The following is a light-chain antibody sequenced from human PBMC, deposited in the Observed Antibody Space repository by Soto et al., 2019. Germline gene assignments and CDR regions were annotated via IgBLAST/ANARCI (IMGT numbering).Light chain of an antibody. Sequence: DIQMTQSPSSLSASVGYRFTVTCRAGQSISRYLNWYQHRPGKAPKLLIYSASTLQTGVPSRFSGSGSGTDFTLTISSLQPEDFATYYCQQSYNGPFTFGPGTTVDIK. CDR3: QQSYNGPFT. CDR2: SAS. V-gene: IGKV1-39*01. CDR1: QSISRY. J-gene: IGKJ3*01.